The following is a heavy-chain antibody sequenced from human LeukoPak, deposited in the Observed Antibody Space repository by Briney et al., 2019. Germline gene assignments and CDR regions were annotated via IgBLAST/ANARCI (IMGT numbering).Heavy chain of an antibody. J-gene: IGHJ4*02. CDR2: IRGSGDTA. CDR3: AKDRPLAYCGGDCYSGFGY. V-gene: IGHV3-23*01. Sequence: GGSLRLSCVASGFAFNIFAMDWVRQTPGKGLEWVSAIRGSGDTALYADSVKGRFTISRDNSKNTLYLQMNSLRAEDTAVYYCAKDRPLAYCGGDCYSGFGYWGQGTLVTVSS. D-gene: IGHD2-21*02. CDR1: GFAFNIFA.